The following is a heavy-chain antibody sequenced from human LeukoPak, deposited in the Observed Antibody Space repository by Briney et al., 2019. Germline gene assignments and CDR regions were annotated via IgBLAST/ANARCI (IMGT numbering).Heavy chain of an antibody. Sequence: KPGGSLRLSCAASGFTFSDYYMSWIRQAPGKGLEWVSSISSSSSYIYYADSVKGRFTISRDNAKNSLYLQMNSLRAEDTAVYYCARDLLNWGSTGYENWFDPWGQGTLVTVSS. D-gene: IGHD3-22*01. CDR2: ISSSSSYI. CDR3: ARDLLNWGSTGYENWFDP. V-gene: IGHV3-11*06. CDR1: GFTFSDYY. J-gene: IGHJ5*02.